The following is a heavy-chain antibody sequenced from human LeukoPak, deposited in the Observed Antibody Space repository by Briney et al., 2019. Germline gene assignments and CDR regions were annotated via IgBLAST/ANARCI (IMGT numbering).Heavy chain of an antibody. Sequence: GGSLRLSCAASGFTFSSYWMSWVRQAPGKGLEWVANIKQDGSEKYYVDSVKGRFTISRDNAKNSLYLQMNSLRAEDTAVYYCASLYGYDAFDIWGQGTMATVSS. CDR2: IKQDGSEK. CDR1: GFTFSSYW. V-gene: IGHV3-7*01. CDR3: ASLYGYDAFDI. D-gene: IGHD4-17*01. J-gene: IGHJ3*02.